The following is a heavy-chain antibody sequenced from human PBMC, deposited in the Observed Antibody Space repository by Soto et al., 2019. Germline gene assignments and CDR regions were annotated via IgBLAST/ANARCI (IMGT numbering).Heavy chain of an antibody. D-gene: IGHD3-22*01. Sequence: GGSLRLSCAASGFTFSSYGMHWVRQAPGKGLEWVAVIWYDGSNKYYADSVKGRFTISRDNSKNTLYLQMNSLRAEDTAVYYCARDYYDSSGYSYGMDVWGQGTTVTVSS. V-gene: IGHV3-33*01. J-gene: IGHJ6*02. CDR1: GFTFSSYG. CDR3: ARDYYDSSGYSYGMDV. CDR2: IWYDGSNK.